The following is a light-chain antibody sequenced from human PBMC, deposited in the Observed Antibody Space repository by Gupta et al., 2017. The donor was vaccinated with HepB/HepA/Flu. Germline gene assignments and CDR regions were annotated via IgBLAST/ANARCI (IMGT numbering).Light chain of an antibody. J-gene: IGLJ2*01. Sequence: QSALTQPASVSGSPGQSITISCTGTSSDVGGYNYVSWYQQHPGKAPNLMIYYVSNRPSGVSNRFSGSKSGNTASLTISGLQAEDEADDYCSSYTSSSTVIFGGGTKLTVL. CDR1: SSDVGGYNY. CDR3: SSYTSSSTVI. CDR2: YVS. V-gene: IGLV2-14*01.